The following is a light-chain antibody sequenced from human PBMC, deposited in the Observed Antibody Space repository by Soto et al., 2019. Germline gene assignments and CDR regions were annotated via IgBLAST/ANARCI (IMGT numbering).Light chain of an antibody. CDR2: AAS. CDR1: QGISTS. CDR3: QQTNSFPLT. J-gene: IGKJ4*01. Sequence: DIQMTQSPSSVSASVGDGVTITCRASQGISTSLGWYQQKPGKAPKPLIYAASSLQSGVPSRFSGTGSGTDFTLTISSLQPEDFATYYCQQTNSFPLTFGGGTKVDIK. V-gene: IGKV1D-12*01.